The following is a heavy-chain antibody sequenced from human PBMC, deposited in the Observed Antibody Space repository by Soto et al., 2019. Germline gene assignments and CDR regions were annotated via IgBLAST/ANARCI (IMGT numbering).Heavy chain of an antibody. CDR2: ISGSGGST. CDR3: AKIVRIAVADARDY. V-gene: IGHV3-23*01. J-gene: IGHJ4*02. Sequence: GGSPRLSCAASGFTFSSYAMSWVRQAPGKGLEWVSAISGSGGSTYYADSVKGRFTISRDNSKNTLYLQMNSLRAEDTAVYYCAKIVRIAVADARDYWGQGTLVTVSS. D-gene: IGHD6-19*01. CDR1: GFTFSSYA.